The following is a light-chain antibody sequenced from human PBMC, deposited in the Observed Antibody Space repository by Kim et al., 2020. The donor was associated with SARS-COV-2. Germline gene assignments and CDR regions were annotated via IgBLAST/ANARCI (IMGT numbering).Light chain of an antibody. Sequence: SVSPKAKGTITCRASQSIGSSLHWYQQKPNQSPKRLIKYASQSNSGVPSRFSGSGSGTNFTLTINSLEAEDAAAYYCHQTNNLQYTFGQGTKLEI. CDR3: HQTNNLQYT. CDR1: QSIGSS. CDR2: YAS. V-gene: IGKV6D-21*02. J-gene: IGKJ2*01.